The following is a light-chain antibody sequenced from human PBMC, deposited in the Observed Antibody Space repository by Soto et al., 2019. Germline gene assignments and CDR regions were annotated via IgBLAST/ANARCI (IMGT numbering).Light chain of an antibody. CDR2: SAS. Sequence: EIAMTQSPATLSVSPGERATLSCRASQSISTELAWYQQIPGQPPRLLIYSASTRATGVPARFTGSGSGSECTLTSSGLQSEDFAIYYCQQGHNWPLTFGQGTRLEI. CDR3: QQGHNWPLT. V-gene: IGKV3-15*01. CDR1: QSISTE. J-gene: IGKJ2*01.